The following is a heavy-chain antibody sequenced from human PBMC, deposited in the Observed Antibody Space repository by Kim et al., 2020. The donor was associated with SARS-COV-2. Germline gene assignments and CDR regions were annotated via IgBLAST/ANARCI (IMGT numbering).Heavy chain of an antibody. D-gene: IGHD2-2*01. Sequence: GGSLRLSCAASGFTFSNAWMSWVRQAPGKGLEWVGRIKSKTDGGTTDYAAPVKGRFTISRDDSKNTLYLQMNSLKTEDTAVYYCTTGYCSSTSCYGVDYWGQGTLVTVSS. CDR1: GFTFSNAW. J-gene: IGHJ4*02. V-gene: IGHV3-15*01. CDR2: IKSKTDGGTT. CDR3: TTGYCSSTSCYGVDY.